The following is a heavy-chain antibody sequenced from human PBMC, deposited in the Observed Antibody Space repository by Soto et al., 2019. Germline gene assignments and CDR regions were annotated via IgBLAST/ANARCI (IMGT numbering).Heavy chain of an antibody. CDR1: GGSISSFSYY. Sequence: PSETLSLTCTVSGGSISSFSYYWGWIRQPPGKGLEWIGSIYYSGNTYYNPSLMSRVTISVDTSKNQFSLKLSSVTAADTAVYYCARDRVESGYPEYFQHWGQGTLVTVSS. J-gene: IGHJ1*01. D-gene: IGHD3-22*01. CDR2: IYYSGNT. V-gene: IGHV4-39*07. CDR3: ARDRVESGYPEYFQH.